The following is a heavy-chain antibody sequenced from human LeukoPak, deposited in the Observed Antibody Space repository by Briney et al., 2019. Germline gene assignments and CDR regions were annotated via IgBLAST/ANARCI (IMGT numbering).Heavy chain of an antibody. CDR1: GSTFSTYG. D-gene: IGHD3-10*01. J-gene: IGHJ4*02. V-gene: IGHV3-33*01. Sequence: GGSLRLSCAASGSTFSTYGMHWVRQAPGKGLEGVAAIWYDGSSEYYADSVKGQFTIYRDNSKNTLYLQMNSLRGEDTAVYYCARTYGSGSYPMDYWGQGTLVTVSS. CDR2: IWYDGSSE. CDR3: ARTYGSGSYPMDY.